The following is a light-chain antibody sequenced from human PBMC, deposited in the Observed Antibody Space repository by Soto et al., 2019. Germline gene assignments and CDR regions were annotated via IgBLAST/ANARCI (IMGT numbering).Light chain of an antibody. J-gene: IGKJ5*01. CDR1: QSVSNNY. CDR3: QQRSNWPRIT. V-gene: IGKV3-11*01. Sequence: IVLTQTPGTLSLPPGERATLSCRAIQSVSNNYLAWYQQKPGQAPRLLIHDASNRATGIPARFSGSGSGTDFTLTISSLEPEDFAIYYCQQRSNWPRITFGQGTRLEIK. CDR2: DAS.